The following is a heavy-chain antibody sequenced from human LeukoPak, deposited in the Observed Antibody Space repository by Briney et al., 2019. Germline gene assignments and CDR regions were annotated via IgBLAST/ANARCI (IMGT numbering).Heavy chain of an antibody. CDR1: GGSISSSNW. D-gene: IGHD4-23*01. J-gene: IGHJ4*02. CDR2: IYHSGST. CDR3: ATLTTVVTAYYFDY. V-gene: IGHV4-4*02. Sequence: SGTLSLTCAVSGGSISSSNWWSWVRQPPGKGLEWIGEIYHSGSTNYNPSLKSRVTISVDTSKSQFSLKLTSVTAADTAVYYCATLTTVVTAYYFDYWGQGTLVTVSS.